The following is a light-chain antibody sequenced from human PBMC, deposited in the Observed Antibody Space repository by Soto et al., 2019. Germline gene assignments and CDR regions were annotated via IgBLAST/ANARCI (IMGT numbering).Light chain of an antibody. V-gene: IGKV1-39*01. J-gene: IGKJ3*01. CDR2: AAS. CDR1: QSISNY. Sequence: DIQMTHSLSSVSASVGDRVTITCRASQSISNYLNWYQQKPGKAPKLLIYAASSLQSGVPSRFSGSGSGSEFTLTISSLQPEDFATYYCQQSFSTPRRFTFGPGTNVDIK. CDR3: QQSFSTPRRFT.